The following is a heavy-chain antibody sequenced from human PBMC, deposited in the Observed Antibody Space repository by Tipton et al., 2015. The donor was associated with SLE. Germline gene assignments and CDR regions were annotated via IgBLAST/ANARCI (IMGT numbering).Heavy chain of an antibody. D-gene: IGHD6-13*01. Sequence: TLSLTCTVSGGSISSYYWSWIRQPPGKGMEWIGYIYTSGSTNYNTSLKSRVTISVDTAKNQFSLKLSSVTAADTAMYYCAMRGKRIAAAVDDAFDFWGQGTMVTGSS. CDR2: IYTSGST. J-gene: IGHJ3*01. CDR3: AMRGKRIAAAVDDAFDF. V-gene: IGHV4-4*08. CDR1: GGSISSYY.